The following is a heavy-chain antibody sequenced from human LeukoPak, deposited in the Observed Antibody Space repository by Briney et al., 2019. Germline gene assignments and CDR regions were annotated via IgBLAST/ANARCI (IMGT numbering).Heavy chain of an antibody. V-gene: IGHV1-2*02. CDR2: INPNSGGT. D-gene: IGHD3-10*01. J-gene: IGHJ6*02. Sequence: ASVKVSCKASGYTFTGYYMHYVRQAPGQGLEWMGWINPNSGGTNYAQKFQGRVTMTRDTSISTAYMELSRLRSDDTAAYYCARAGGDYYGSGSPSYYYYGMDVWGQGTTVTVSS. CDR1: GYTFTGYY. CDR3: ARAGGDYYGSGSPSYYYYGMDV.